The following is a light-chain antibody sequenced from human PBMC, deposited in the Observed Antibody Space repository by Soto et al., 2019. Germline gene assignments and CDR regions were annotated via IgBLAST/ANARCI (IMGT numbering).Light chain of an antibody. Sequence: EIVLTQSPATLSLSPGESATLSCRASQSVSSYLAWYQQKPGQAPRLLIYDASNRATGIPARFSGSGSGTDFTLTISSLEPEDVAVYYCQQRSNWPPTFGGGTKVEIK. CDR3: QQRSNWPPT. V-gene: IGKV3-11*01. CDR2: DAS. CDR1: QSVSSY. J-gene: IGKJ4*01.